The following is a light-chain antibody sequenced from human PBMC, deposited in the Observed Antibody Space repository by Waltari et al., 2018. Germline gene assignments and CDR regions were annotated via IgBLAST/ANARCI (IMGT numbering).Light chain of an antibody. V-gene: IGLV2-23*01. CDR2: EAS. CDR3: CSYAGSNIYV. Sequence: QSALTQPASVSGSPGQSITISCTGTSSDVGSYRVVSWNQQYPGKAPKLIIYEASKRPAGVSLRFSASKSGNPASLTISGLQTEDEADYFCCSYAGSNIYVFGTGTKVTVL. CDR1: SSDVGSYRV. J-gene: IGLJ1*01.